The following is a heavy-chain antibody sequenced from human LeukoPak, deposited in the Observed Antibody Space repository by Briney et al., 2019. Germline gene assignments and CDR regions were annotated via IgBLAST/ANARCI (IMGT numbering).Heavy chain of an antibody. CDR2: INHSGST. J-gene: IGHJ4*02. V-gene: IGHV4-34*01. CDR3: ARGLGTMIVV. Sequence: KPSETLSLTCAVYRGSSSAYYYFWIRQPPGKGLEWIGEINHSGSTNYNPSLKSRVTISVDTSTNQFSLGLSSVTAADTAVYYCARGLGTMIVVWGQGTLVTVSS. CDR1: RGSSSAYY. D-gene: IGHD3-22*01.